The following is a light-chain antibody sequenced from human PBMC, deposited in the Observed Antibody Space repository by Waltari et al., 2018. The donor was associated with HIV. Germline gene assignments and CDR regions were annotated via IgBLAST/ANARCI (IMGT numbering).Light chain of an antibody. CDR2: RNN. Sequence: QSVLTQPPSASGTPGQRVTISCSGSSSNIGSNYVYWYQQLPGTAPKLLIYRNNRRPSGVPDRCSGSKSGTSASLAISGLRSEDEADYYCATWDDSLSVVVFGGGTKLTVL. CDR3: ATWDDSLSVVV. CDR1: SSNIGSNY. V-gene: IGLV1-47*01. J-gene: IGLJ2*01.